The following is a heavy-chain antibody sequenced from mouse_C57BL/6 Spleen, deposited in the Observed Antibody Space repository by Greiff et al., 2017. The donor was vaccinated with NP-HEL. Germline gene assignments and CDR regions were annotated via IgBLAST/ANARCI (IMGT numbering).Heavy chain of an antibody. CDR1: GYTFTSYW. J-gene: IGHJ2*01. Sequence: EVQLQQSGTVLARPGASVKMSCKTSGYTFTSYWMHWVKQRPGQGLEWIGAIYPGNSDTSYNQKFKGKAKLTAGTSASTAYMELSSLTNEDSAVYYCTRGEDYFDYWGQGTTLTVSS. CDR2: IYPGNSDT. V-gene: IGHV1-5*01. CDR3: TRGEDYFDY.